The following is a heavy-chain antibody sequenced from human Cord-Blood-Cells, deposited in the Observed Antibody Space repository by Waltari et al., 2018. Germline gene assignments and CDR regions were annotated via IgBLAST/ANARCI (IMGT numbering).Heavy chain of an antibody. CDR3: ARVADNWNYILDV. J-gene: IGHJ6*02. D-gene: IGHD1-7*01. CDR1: GYTFTGYY. CDR2: INPSSGGT. V-gene: IGHV1-2*04. Sequence: QVQLVQSAAEVKKPGASVKVSCKASGYTFTGYYMQWVRQAPGKGLEWMVWINPSSGGTNYTQKFQGWVTMTRDTSMSTAYMELSRLRSDDTAVYYCARVADNWNYILDVWGQGTTVTVSS.